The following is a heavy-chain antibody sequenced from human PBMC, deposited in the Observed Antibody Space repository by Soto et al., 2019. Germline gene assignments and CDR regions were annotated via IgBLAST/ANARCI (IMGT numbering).Heavy chain of an antibody. D-gene: IGHD6-19*01. V-gene: IGHV4-4*02. CDR1: SASIDNN. CDR2: IHQSGIS. Sequence: QMQPLESGPGLVKPSETLSLTCAVSSASIDNNWNWVRQPPGKGLEWIGEIHQSGISYKNPSLKSRVTMSVDKSKNQFSLNLSSVTAADTAVYFCARSFGWYAFDQWGQGTLVTVSS. J-gene: IGHJ4*02. CDR3: ARSFGWYAFDQ.